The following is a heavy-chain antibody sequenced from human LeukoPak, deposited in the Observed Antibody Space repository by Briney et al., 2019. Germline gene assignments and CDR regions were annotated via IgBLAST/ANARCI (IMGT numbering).Heavy chain of an antibody. D-gene: IGHD2-2*01. V-gene: IGHV1-69*13. CDR1: GGTFSSYA. Sequence: SVKVSCKASGGTFSSYAISWVRQAPGQGLEWMGGIIPIFDTANYAQKFQGRVTITADESTSTAYMELSSLRSEDTAVYYCARGPDCSSTSCYPPYYYGMDVWGKGTTVTVSS. J-gene: IGHJ6*04. CDR2: IIPIFDTA. CDR3: ARGPDCSSTSCYPPYYYGMDV.